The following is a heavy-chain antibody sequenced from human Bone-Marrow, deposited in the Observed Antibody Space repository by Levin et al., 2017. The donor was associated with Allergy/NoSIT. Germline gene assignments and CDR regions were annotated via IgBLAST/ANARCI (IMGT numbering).Heavy chain of an antibody. Sequence: GESLKISCKGSGYRFTNYWIGWVRQMPGKGLEWMGIIDPYNSDTKYSPSFQGQVTISVDKSISTAYLQWSSLKASDTAMYYCARPPNTGDYGAAPCDHWGPGTLVTVSS. CDR3: ARPPNTGDYGAAPCDH. CDR2: IDPYNSDT. D-gene: IGHD4/OR15-4a*01. J-gene: IGHJ4*02. CDR1: GYRFTNYW. V-gene: IGHV5-51*01.